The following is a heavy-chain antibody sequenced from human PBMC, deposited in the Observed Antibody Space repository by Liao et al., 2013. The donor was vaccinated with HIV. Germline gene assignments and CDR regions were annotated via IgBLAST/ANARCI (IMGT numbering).Heavy chain of an antibody. Sequence: QLQLQESGPGLVKPSETLSLTCTVSGGSISSSSYYWGWIRQPPGKGLEWIGEINHSGGTNYNPSLKSRVTISVDTSKKQFSLKLSSVTAADTAVYYCARVTNIFGVLIMRAFDIWAKGQWSPSLQ. CDR2: INHSGGT. J-gene: IGHJ3*02. V-gene: IGHV4-39*07. CDR1: GGSISSSSYY. D-gene: IGHD3-3*02. CDR3: ARVTNIFGVLIMRAFDI.